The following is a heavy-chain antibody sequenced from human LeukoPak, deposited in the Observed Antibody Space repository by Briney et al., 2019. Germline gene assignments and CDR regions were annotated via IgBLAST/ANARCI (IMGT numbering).Heavy chain of an antibody. CDR3: ATDHSMANTAWWFDP. CDR1: GYTFTSYY. Sequence: ASVKVSCKASGYTFTSYYMHWVRQAPGQGLEWMGIINPSGGSTSYAQKFQGRVTMTRDMSTSTVYMELSSLRSEDTAFYYCATDHSMANTAWWFDPWGQGTLVTVSS. J-gene: IGHJ5*02. V-gene: IGHV1-46*01. CDR2: INPSGGST. D-gene: IGHD5-24*01.